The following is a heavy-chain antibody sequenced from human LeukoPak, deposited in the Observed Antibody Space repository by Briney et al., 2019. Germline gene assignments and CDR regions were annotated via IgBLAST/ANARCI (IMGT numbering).Heavy chain of an antibody. Sequence: GGSLRLSCAASGFTFSSYGMHWVRQAPGKGLEWVAFIRYDGSNKYYADSVKGRFTISRDNSKNTLYLQMNSLRAEDTAVYYCAKDRSITMIVVVITPFDYWGQGTLVTVSS. V-gene: IGHV3-30*02. CDR3: AKDRSITMIVVVITPFDY. J-gene: IGHJ4*02. CDR1: GFTFSSYG. D-gene: IGHD3-22*01. CDR2: IRYDGSNK.